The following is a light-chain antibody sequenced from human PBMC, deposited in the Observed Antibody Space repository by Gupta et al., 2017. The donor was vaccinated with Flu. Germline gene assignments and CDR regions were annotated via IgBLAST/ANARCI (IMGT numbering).Light chain of an antibody. CDR3: QQTYSTIWT. CDR2: AAS. V-gene: IGKV1-39*01. CDR1: QNIGNY. Sequence: DIEMTQSPSYLSASVGDRVTITGRASQNIGNYLNWYQQKPGRAPNLLIYAASSLHAGVPSRFNGSGSVTDFTLTISSLQPEDFASYYCQQTYSTIWTFGQGTKVDIK. J-gene: IGKJ1*01.